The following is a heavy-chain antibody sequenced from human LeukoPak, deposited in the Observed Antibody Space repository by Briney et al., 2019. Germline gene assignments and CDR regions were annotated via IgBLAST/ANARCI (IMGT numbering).Heavy chain of an antibody. D-gene: IGHD3-10*02. CDR3: ARLVRGVIIKGNWFDP. CDR2: IYPGDSDT. Sequence: GASVKVSCKASGYTFTSYGISWVRQAPGQGLEWMGIIYPGDSDTRYSPSFQGQVTISADKSISTAYLQWSSLKASDTAMYYCARLVRGVIIKGNWFDPWGQGTLVTVSS. V-gene: IGHV5-51*01. CDR1: GYTFTSYG. J-gene: IGHJ5*02.